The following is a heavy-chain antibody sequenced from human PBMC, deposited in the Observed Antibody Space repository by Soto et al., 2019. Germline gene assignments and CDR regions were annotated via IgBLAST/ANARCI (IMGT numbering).Heavy chain of an antibody. J-gene: IGHJ4*02. CDR1: GFTFSSYS. Sequence: EVQLVESGGGLVKPGGSLRLSCAASGFTFSSYSMNWVRQAPGKGLEWVSSISGASTSIYYADSVKGRFTISRDNAKNSLYLQMNSLGAEDTAVYYCARARGSATGYDDYWGQGTLVTVSS. CDR3: ARARGSATGYDDY. V-gene: IGHV3-21*01. CDR2: ISGASTSI. D-gene: IGHD2-15*01.